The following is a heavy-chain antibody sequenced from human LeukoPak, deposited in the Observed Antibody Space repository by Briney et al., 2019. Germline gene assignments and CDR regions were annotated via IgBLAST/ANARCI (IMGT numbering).Heavy chain of an antibody. Sequence: ASVKVSCKASGGTFSSYAISWVRQAPGQGLEWMGRIIPILGIANYAQKFQGRVTITADKSTSTAYMELSSLRSEDTAVYYCARDGEHDYYDSSGYSHYFDYWGQGTLVTVSS. CDR3: ARDGEHDYYDSSGYSHYFDY. CDR1: GGTFSSYA. J-gene: IGHJ4*02. CDR2: IIPILGIA. D-gene: IGHD3-22*01. V-gene: IGHV1-69*04.